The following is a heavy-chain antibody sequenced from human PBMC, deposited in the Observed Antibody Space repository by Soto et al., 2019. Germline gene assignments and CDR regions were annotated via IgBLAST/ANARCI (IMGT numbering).Heavy chain of an antibody. V-gene: IGHV4-4*02. CDR1: GASISSTSW. CDR2: ISHTGST. J-gene: IGHJ4*02. D-gene: IGHD3-22*01. Sequence: QVQLQESGPGLVQPSGTLSLTCAVSGASISSTSWWTWGRQPPGKGLEWIAEISHTGSTNYNPSPKSRVPISKDKSKNQFSMKLSSVTVADTAVYFCARAYYFDSNAYSSTLNAFDFWGQGTLVTVSS. CDR3: ARAYYFDSNAYSSTLNAFDF.